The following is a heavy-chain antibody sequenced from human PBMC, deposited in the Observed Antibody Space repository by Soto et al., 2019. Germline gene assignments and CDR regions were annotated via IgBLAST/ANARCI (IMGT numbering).Heavy chain of an antibody. CDR2: ITSSSNYI. Sequence: EVQVVESGGGLVKPGGSLRLSCAASGFTFSSYSMSWVRQAPGKGLEWVSSITSSSNYIHYTDSVQGRFTISRDNAKSSLYLQMNSLRAEDTALYYCARDTNFYASGSGVDYWGQGTLATVSS. V-gene: IGHV3-21*01. D-gene: IGHD3-10*01. CDR3: ARDTNFYASGSGVDY. J-gene: IGHJ4*02. CDR1: GFTFSSYS.